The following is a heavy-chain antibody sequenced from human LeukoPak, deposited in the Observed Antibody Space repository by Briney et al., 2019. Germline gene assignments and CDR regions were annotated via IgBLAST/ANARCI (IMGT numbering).Heavy chain of an antibody. CDR1: GGNFNTFP. D-gene: IGHD3-16*01. J-gene: IGHJ3*02. V-gene: IGHV1-69*01. CDR2: LIPLFRTA. CDR3: TRPVWDTSPGAFDI. Sequence: SVKVSCKAPGGNFNTFPCNWVRQAPGQRLEWMGGLIPLFRTANYAQKFQGRLTITADESISTTYMELSSLTSDDTAVYYCTRPVWDTSPGAFDIWAKGPWSPSLQ.